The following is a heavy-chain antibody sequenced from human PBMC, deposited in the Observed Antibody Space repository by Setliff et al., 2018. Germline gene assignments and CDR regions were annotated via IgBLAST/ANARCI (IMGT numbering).Heavy chain of an antibody. D-gene: IGHD1-26*01. CDR3: ARDLGSGSYYYYYGMDV. J-gene: IGHJ6*02. Sequence: SETLSLTCTVSSYSISSGYIWGWIRQPPGKGLEWIGEIIHSGSTNYNPSLKSRVTISMDTSKNQFSLKVSSVTAADTAVYYCARDLGSGSYYYYYGMDVWGQGTTVTISS. V-gene: IGHV4-38-2*02. CDR1: SYSISSGYI. CDR2: IIHSGST.